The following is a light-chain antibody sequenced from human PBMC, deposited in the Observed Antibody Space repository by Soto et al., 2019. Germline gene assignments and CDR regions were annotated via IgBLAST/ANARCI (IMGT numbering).Light chain of an antibody. V-gene: IGLV5-45*03. J-gene: IGLJ1*01. CDR3: MIWHSSAYV. Sequence: QPVLTQPSSLSASPGASASLTCTLRSGFNVSTYRIYWYQQKPGSPPQYLLRYKSDSDKEQGSGVPSRFSGSKDASANAGILLISGLQSEDEADYYCMIWHSSAYVFGAGTKVTVL. CDR2: YKSDSDK. CDR1: SGFNVSTYR.